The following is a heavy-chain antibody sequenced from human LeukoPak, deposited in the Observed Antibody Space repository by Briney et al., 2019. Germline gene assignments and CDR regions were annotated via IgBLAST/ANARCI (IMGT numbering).Heavy chain of an antibody. V-gene: IGHV4-34*01. J-gene: IGHJ3*02. CDR2: INHSGST. CDR1: GGSISSYY. D-gene: IGHD3-3*01. CDR3: AREGRRITIFGVVLAFDI. Sequence: SETLSLTCTVSGGSISSYYWSWIRQPPGKGLEWIGEINHSGSTNYNPSLKSRVTISVDTSKNQFSLKLSSVTAADTAVYYCAREGRRITIFGVVLAFDIWGQGTMVTVSS.